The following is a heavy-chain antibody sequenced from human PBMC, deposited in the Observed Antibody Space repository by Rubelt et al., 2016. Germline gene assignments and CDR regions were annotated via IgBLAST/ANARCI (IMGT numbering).Heavy chain of an antibody. CDR1: GFTFSSYA. D-gene: IGHD4-17*01. CDR2: IRGSGGST. J-gene: IGHJ4*02. Sequence: EVQLLESGGGLVQPGGSLRLSCVASGFTFSSYAMSWVRQAPGKGLEWVTVIRGSGGSTYYADSVKGRFTISRDNSKNTMYLQMNSLRAEDTAVYYCAKNDYGDYAGSFDYWGQGTLVTVSS. CDR3: AKNDYGDYAGSFDY. V-gene: IGHV3-23*01.